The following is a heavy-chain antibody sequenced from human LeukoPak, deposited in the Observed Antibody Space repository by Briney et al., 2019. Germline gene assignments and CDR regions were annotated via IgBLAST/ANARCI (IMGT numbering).Heavy chain of an antibody. CDR3: ARSRVGATPNWFDP. Sequence: GGSLRLSCAASGFTFSSYEMNWVRQAPGKGLEWVSYISSSSSTIYYADSVKGRFTISRDNAKNSLYLQMNSLRAEDTAVYYCARSRVGATPNWFDPWGQGTLVTVSS. V-gene: IGHV3-48*01. CDR2: ISSSSSTI. CDR1: GFTFSSYE. D-gene: IGHD1-26*01. J-gene: IGHJ5*02.